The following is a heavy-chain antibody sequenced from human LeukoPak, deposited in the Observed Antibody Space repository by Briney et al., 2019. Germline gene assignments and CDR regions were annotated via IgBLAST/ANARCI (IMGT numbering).Heavy chain of an antibody. Sequence: SETLSLTCTVSGGSISSYYWSWIRQPPGKGLEWIGYIYYSGSTNYNPSLKSRVTISVDTSKNQFSLKLSSVTAADTAVYYCARGGTSVDSYTPIFDYWGQGTLVTVSS. CDR2: IYYSGST. J-gene: IGHJ4*02. CDR3: ARGGTSVDSYTPIFDY. D-gene: IGHD5-24*01. CDR1: GGSISSYY. V-gene: IGHV4-59*01.